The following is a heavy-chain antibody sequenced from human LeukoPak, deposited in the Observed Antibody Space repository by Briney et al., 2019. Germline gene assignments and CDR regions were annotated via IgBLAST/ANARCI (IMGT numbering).Heavy chain of an antibody. Sequence: SETLSLTCTVSGGSLSSSSYYWGWIRQPPGKGLEWIGSIYYSGSTYYNPSLKSRVTISVDRSKNQFSLKLSSVTAADTAVYYCATGAPGIAARPYYFDYWGQGTLVTVSS. V-gene: IGHV4-39*07. J-gene: IGHJ4*02. CDR3: ATGAPGIAARPYYFDY. CDR2: IYYSGST. D-gene: IGHD6-6*01. CDR1: GGSLSSSSYY.